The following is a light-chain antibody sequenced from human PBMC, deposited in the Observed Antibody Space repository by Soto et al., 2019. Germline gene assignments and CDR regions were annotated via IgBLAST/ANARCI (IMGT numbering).Light chain of an antibody. CDR3: QQSNNWPRT. V-gene: IGKV3-15*01. CDR2: GAS. J-gene: IGKJ1*01. Sequence: EIVITQSPTTLSVSLGERATLSCRASQSVRSSLAWYQQKPGQAPRLLIYGASSRATGIPARFSGSGSGTEFTLTISSLQSEDFAVYYCQQSNNWPRTFGQGTKVDIK. CDR1: QSVRSS.